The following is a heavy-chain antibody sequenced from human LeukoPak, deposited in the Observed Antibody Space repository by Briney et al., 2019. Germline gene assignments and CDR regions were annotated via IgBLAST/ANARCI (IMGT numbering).Heavy chain of an antibody. Sequence: NVSFXVSGXXLTEFPMHWVRQVPGKGVEWLGGFDREDDETIYAQKFQGRLTLTEDTSSDTSYMELRSLSSEDTAVYFCAREPGDYGDSGFDYWGQGTLVTVSS. CDR2: FDREDDET. CDR3: AREPGDYGDSGFDY. V-gene: IGHV1-24*01. D-gene: IGHD4-17*01. CDR1: GXXLTEFP. J-gene: IGHJ4*02.